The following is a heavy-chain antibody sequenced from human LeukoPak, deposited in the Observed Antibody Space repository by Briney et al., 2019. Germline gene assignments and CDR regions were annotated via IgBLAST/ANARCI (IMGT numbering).Heavy chain of an antibody. V-gene: IGHV1-69*01. J-gene: IGHJ6*03. CDR1: GGTFSSYA. D-gene: IGHD2-2*01. CDR2: IIPIFGTA. CDR3: ARDTAAIGYMDV. Sequence: SVKVSCKASGGTFSSYAISWVRQAPGQGLEWMGGIIPIFGTANYAQKFQGRVTITADESTSTAYMELSSLRSEDTAVYYCARDTAAIGYMDVWGKGTTVTVSS.